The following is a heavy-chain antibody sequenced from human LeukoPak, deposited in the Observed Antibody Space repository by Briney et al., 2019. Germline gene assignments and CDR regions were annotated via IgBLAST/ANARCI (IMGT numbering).Heavy chain of an antibody. J-gene: IGHJ4*02. CDR1: GFIFSTYG. CDR3: ATSSPMVRPDFDY. Sequence: GGSLRLSCAASGFIFSTYGMHWVRQAPGKGLEWVAFIRFDGINKNYADSVKGRFTISRDNSKNTLYLQMNSLRAEDTAVYYCATSSPMVRPDFDYWGQGTLVTVSS. V-gene: IGHV3-30*02. D-gene: IGHD3-10*01. CDR2: IRFDGINK.